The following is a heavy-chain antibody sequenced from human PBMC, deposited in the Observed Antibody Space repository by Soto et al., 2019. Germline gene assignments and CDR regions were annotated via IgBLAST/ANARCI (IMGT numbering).Heavy chain of an antibody. CDR3: ARVPRVVRGGIQLYYYYGMGV. CDR1: GFPFSSYD. Sequence: EVQLVESGGGLVQPGGSLRLSCAASGFPFSSYDMHWVRQATGKGLEWVSAIATDGDTYYAGSVKGRFTISRENAKNSLYLQRNLQRAEDTAVYYCARVPRVVRGGIQLYYYYGMGVWGQGITVTV. D-gene: IGHD3-10*01. CDR2: IATDGDT. J-gene: IGHJ6*02. V-gene: IGHV3-13*01.